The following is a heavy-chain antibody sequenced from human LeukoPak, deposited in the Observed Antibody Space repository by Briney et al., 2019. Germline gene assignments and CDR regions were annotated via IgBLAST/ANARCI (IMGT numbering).Heavy chain of an antibody. D-gene: IGHD3-22*01. V-gene: IGHV3-30*03. CDR2: ISYDGSNK. CDR1: GFTFSSYG. CDR3: ARNYYDSSGYWGDNNYYYYYYMDV. J-gene: IGHJ6*03. Sequence: GGSLRLSCAASGFTFSSYGMHWVRQAPGKGLEWVAVISYDGSNKYYADSVKGRFTISRDNSKNTLYLQMNSLRAEDTAVYYCARNYYDSSGYWGDNNYYYYYYMDVWGKGTTVTISS.